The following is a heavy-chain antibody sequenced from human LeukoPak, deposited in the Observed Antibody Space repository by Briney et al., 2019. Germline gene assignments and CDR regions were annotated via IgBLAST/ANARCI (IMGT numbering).Heavy chain of an antibody. CDR2: INAGNGNT. D-gene: IGHD6-19*01. Sequence: GASVKVSCKASGYIFISYAIHWVRQAPGQRLEWMGWINAGNGNTKYSQKFQGRVTITRGTSASTAYMELSSLKSEDTAVYYCARTKLSSGWYSHNWFDPWGQGTLVTVSS. CDR1: GYIFISYA. V-gene: IGHV1-3*01. CDR3: ARTKLSSGWYSHNWFDP. J-gene: IGHJ5*02.